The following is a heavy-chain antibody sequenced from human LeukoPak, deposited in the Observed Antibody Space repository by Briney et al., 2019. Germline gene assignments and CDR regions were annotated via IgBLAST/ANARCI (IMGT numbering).Heavy chain of an antibody. D-gene: IGHD6-6*01. Sequence: ASVKVPCKASGGTFSSYTISWVRQAPGQGLEWMGGIIPIFGTANYAQKFQGRVTITADESTSTAYMELSSLRPEDTAVYYCASIAAHYYYYYYGMDVWGQGTTVTVSS. J-gene: IGHJ6*02. CDR3: ASIAAHYYYYYYGMDV. CDR1: GGTFSSYT. V-gene: IGHV1-69*01. CDR2: IIPIFGTA.